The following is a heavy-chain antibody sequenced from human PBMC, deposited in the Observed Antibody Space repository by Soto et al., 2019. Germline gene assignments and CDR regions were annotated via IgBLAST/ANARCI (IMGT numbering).Heavy chain of an antibody. CDR3: ARVGYGGKFCDY. CDR2: INPNSGGT. CDR1: GYTFTGYY. J-gene: IGHJ4*02. V-gene: IGHV1-2*04. Sequence: QVQLVQSGAEVKKPGASVKVSCKASGYTFTGYYMHWVRQAPGQGLEWMGWINPNSGGTNYAQKLQGWVTMTRDTSISTAYMELSRLRSDDTAVYYCARVGYGGKFCDYWGQGTLVIVSS. D-gene: IGHD2-15*01.